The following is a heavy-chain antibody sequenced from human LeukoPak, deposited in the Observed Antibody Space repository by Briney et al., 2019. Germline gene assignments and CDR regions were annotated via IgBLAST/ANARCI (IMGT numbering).Heavy chain of an antibody. V-gene: IGHV3-23*01. Sequence: PGGSLRLSCVVSGIIFRDAWMNWVRQTPRKGLEWVSTIMISGDDTYYADPVKGRFTMSRDKSKNTLYLQMSYLRAEDTAVYYCVRAAPGDCSSTSCSLFDNWGQGILVTVSS. CDR2: IMISGDDT. J-gene: IGHJ4*02. CDR3: VRAAPGDCSSTSCSLFDN. CDR1: GIIFRDA. D-gene: IGHD2-2*01.